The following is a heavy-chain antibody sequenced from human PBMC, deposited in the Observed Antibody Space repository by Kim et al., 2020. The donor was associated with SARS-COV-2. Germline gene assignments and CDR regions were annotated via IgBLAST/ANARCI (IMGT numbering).Heavy chain of an antibody. Sequence: GGSLRLSCAASGFTFDDYAMHWVRQAPGKGLEWVSGISWNSGSIGYADSVKGRFTISRDNAKNSLYLQMNSLRAEDTALYYCAKDIETYSSSSVYYFDY. D-gene: IGHD6-6*01. CDR3: AKDIETYSSSSVYYFDY. CDR1: GFTFDDYA. J-gene: IGHJ4*01. V-gene: IGHV3-9*01. CDR2: ISWNSGSI.